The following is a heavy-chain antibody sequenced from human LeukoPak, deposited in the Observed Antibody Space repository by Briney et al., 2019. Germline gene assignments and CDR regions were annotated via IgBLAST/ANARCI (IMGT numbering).Heavy chain of an antibody. CDR2: ISYDGSNK. CDR3: ARAYDGIVVVKVDY. J-gene: IGHJ4*02. V-gene: IGHV3-30-3*01. CDR1: GFTFSSYA. Sequence: GGSLRLSCAASGFTFSSYAMHWVRQAPGKGLEWVAVISYDGSNKYYANSVKGRFTISRDNSKNTLYLQMNSLRAEDTAVYYCARAYDGIVVVKVDYWGQGTLVTVSS. D-gene: IGHD3-22*01.